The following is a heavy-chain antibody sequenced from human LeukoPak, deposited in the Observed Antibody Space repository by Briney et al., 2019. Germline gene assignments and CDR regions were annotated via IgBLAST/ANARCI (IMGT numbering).Heavy chain of an antibody. CDR2: IAYSGST. V-gene: IGHV4-30-4*01. Sequence: SQTLSLTCTVSGGSISSGSDYWSWLRQPPGKGLEWIGYIAYSGSTYYNPSLKSRITISADTSKNQFSLKVTSVTAAGTALYYCARSLHNWFDPWGQGTLVTVSS. J-gene: IGHJ5*02. CDR1: GGSISSGSDY. CDR3: ARSLHNWFDP.